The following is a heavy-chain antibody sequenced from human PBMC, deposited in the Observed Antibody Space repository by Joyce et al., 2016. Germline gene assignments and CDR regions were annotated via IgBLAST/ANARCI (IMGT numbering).Heavy chain of an antibody. CDR1: GGSISSSDYY. J-gene: IGHJ4*02. CDR2: FHYSGTN. D-gene: IGHD3-3*01. CDR3: ARRDFWSGYLYFDS. Sequence: QLQLQESGPGLVKSSETLSLTCTVSGGSISSSDYYWGWIRQPPGKGLEWIGSFHYSGTNNNNPSLESRVTISLDTSKNQFSLRLTSVTAADTAVYYCARRDFWSGYLYFDSRGQGALVTVSS. V-gene: IGHV4-39*07.